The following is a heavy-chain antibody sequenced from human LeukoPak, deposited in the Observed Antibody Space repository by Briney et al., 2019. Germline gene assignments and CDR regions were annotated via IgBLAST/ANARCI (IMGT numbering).Heavy chain of an antibody. V-gene: IGHV4-30-2*01. CDR2: IYHSGST. CDR1: GGSISSGGYY. Sequence: SQTLSLTCTVSGGSISSGGYYWSWIRQPPGKGPEWIGYIYHSGSTYYNPSLKSRVTISVDRSKNQFSLKLSSVTAADTAVYYCARTSIAGGGDFDYWGQGTLVTVSS. D-gene: IGHD6-6*01. CDR3: ARTSIAGGGDFDY. J-gene: IGHJ4*02.